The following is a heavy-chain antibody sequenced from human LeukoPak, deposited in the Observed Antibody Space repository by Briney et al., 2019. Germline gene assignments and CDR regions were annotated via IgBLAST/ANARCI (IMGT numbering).Heavy chain of an antibody. CDR3: ARGYNWFDP. V-gene: IGHV4-59*01. Sequence: PSETLSLTCTVSGGSISSYCWSWIRQPPGKGLEWIGYIYYSGSTNYNPSLKSRVTISVDTSKNQFSLKLSSVTAADTAVYYCARGYNWFDPWGQGTLVTVS. CDR1: GGSISSYC. CDR2: IYYSGST. J-gene: IGHJ5*02.